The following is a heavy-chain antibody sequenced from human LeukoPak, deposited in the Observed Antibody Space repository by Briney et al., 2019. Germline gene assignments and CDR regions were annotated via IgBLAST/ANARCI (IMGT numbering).Heavy chain of an antibody. CDR1: GGSISSSSYY. D-gene: IGHD4-17*01. CDR3: ARDRDYGDYVLFDY. CDR2: IYYSGST. J-gene: IGHJ4*02. Sequence: PSETLFLTCTVSGGSISSSSYYWGWIRQPPGKGLEWIGSIYYSGSTYYNPSLKSRVTISVDTSKNQFSLKLSSVTAADTAVYYCARDRDYGDYVLFDYWGQGTLVTVSS. V-gene: IGHV4-39*07.